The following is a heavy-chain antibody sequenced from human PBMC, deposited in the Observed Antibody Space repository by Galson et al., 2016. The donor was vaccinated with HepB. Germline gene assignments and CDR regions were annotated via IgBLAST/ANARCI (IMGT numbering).Heavy chain of an antibody. CDR1: GFSLSDGRMG. J-gene: IGHJ4*02. CDR2: IFSHDDT. V-gene: IGHV2-26*01. CDR3: ARVQIGVVGATDY. Sequence: PALVKPTQTLTLTCTVSGFSLSDGRMGVSWIRQPPGKALEWLGHIFSHDDTAYSSSFKSRVTISKDTSKSQVVLTMTTVDSVDTATYYCARVQIGVVGATDYWGQGTLVTVSS. D-gene: IGHD1-26*01.